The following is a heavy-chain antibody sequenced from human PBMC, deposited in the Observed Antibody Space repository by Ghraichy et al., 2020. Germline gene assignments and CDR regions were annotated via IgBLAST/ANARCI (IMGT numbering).Heavy chain of an antibody. J-gene: IGHJ4*02. D-gene: IGHD5-18*01. Sequence: GGSLRLSCVGSGFTFSSYAMHWVRQAPGKGLEWVAVISYAGGSKYYADSVKGRFTISRDNSENTLYLHMNSLRTEDTAVYYCASGFDRYIYGAIDYWGQGTLVTVSS. CDR1: GFTFSSYA. CDR3: ASGFDRYIYGAIDY. V-gene: IGHV3-30-3*01. CDR2: ISYAGGSK.